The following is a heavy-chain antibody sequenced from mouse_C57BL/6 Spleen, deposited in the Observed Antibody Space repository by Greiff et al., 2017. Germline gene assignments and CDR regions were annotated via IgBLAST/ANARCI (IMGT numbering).Heavy chain of an antibody. J-gene: IGHJ2*01. CDR1: GYAFSSSW. CDR3: ARYDYDQPFDY. D-gene: IGHD2-4*01. V-gene: IGHV1-82*01. Sequence: QVQLKESGPELVKPGASVKISCKASGYAFSSSWMNWVKQRPGKGLEWIGRIYPGDGDTNYNGKFKGKATLTADKSSSTAYMQLSSLTSEDSAVYFCARYDYDQPFDYWGQGTTLTVSS. CDR2: IYPGDGDT.